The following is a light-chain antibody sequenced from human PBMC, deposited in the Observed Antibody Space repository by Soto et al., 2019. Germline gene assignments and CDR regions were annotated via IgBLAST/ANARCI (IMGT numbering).Light chain of an antibody. V-gene: IGLV2-11*01. J-gene: IGLJ1*01. CDR3: CSYAGSYTFYV. CDR2: DVS. Sequence: QSVLTQPRSVSGSPGHSVTISCTGTSSDVCYYNYVSWYQQHPGTAHKRMIYDVSMRPSGVPDRFSGPKSGNTASLTISGLQADDKADYYCCSYAGSYTFYVFGTGTKVTAL. CDR1: SSDVCYYNY.